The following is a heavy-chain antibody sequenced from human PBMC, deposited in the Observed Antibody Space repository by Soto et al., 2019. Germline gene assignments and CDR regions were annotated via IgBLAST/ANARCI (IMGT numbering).Heavy chain of an antibody. V-gene: IGHV1-46*01. J-gene: IGHJ4*02. CDR1: GYIYTNHY. CDR2: INPSGGST. Sequence: QVQLVQSGAEVKKPGASVKVSCKASGYIYTNHYIHWVRQAPGQGLEWMGIINPSGGSTNYLQKFQGRVTMTRDTSTSTVYMELSSVRSEDTAVYFCARADYYDSSGFYYDYWGQGTLVTVSS. CDR3: ARADYYDSSGFYYDY. D-gene: IGHD3-22*01.